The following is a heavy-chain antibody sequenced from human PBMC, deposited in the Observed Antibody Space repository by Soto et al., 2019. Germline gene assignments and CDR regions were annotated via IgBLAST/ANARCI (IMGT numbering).Heavy chain of an antibody. D-gene: IGHD3-3*01. CDR2: IYWDGDK. V-gene: IGHV2-5*02. J-gene: IGHJ5*02. CDR3: AHRATMTIFVLISDNVIWFDP. Sequence: QINLIESGPTLVKPTQTLTLTCTFSGFSLSTSGAAVGWVRQPPGRALEWLALIYWDGDKRYNASLGNRLTITKDTSMNQVVLTLTNVDPADTTTYYCAHRATMTIFVLISDNVIWFDPWGQGTRVIVSS. CDR1: GFSLSTSGAA.